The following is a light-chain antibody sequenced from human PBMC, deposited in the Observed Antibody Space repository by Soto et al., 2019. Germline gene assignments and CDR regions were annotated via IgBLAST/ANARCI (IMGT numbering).Light chain of an antibody. CDR1: QSLSRRY. V-gene: IGKV3-20*01. Sequence: ESVLTQSPGTLSFSPGERASLSCRSSQSLSRRYVAWYQQKPGQAPRLLIYAASTMATGIPDRFSGSGYGTEFTLTISRLEPEDFAMYFCQQYDNSPLTFGQGTKIEIK. CDR3: QQYDNSPLT. J-gene: IGKJ1*01. CDR2: AAS.